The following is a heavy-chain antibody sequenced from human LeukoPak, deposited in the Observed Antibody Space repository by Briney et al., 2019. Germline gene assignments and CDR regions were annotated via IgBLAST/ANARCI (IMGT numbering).Heavy chain of an antibody. CDR3: ARGWKTYYDFWSGHTPSGMDV. CDR1: GFTFDDYG. Sequence: GGFLRLSCAASGFTFDDYGMSWVRQAPGKGLEWVSGINWNGGSTGYADSVKGRFTISRDNAKNSLYLQMNSLRAEDTALYYCARGWKTYYDFWSGHTPSGMDVWGRGTTVTVSP. V-gene: IGHV3-20*04. D-gene: IGHD3-3*01. J-gene: IGHJ6*04. CDR2: INWNGGST.